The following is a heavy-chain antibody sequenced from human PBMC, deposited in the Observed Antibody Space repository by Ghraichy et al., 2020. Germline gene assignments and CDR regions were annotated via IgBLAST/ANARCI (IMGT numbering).Heavy chain of an antibody. CDR3: ASGLYGGGIRDAFDI. V-gene: IGHV3-48*01. CDR1: GFTFSSYS. D-gene: IGHD4-23*01. CDR2: ISSSSSTI. J-gene: IGHJ3*02. Sequence: GGSLRLSCAASGFTFSSYSMNWVRQAPGKGLEWVSYISSSSSTIYYADSVKGRFTISRDNAKNSLYLQMNSLRAEDTAVYYCASGLYGGGIRDAFDIWGKGTMVTVSS.